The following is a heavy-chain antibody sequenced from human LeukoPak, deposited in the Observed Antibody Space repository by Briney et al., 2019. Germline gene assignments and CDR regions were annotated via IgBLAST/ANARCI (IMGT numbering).Heavy chain of an antibody. CDR1: GFTFADYA. J-gene: IGHJ4*02. Sequence: LRLYSAASGFTFADYAMYCARQAEGECLGSVSGLSWHSGSMGYVDCVMVSFTISRGSAKTSLYLQMNSLRVADTALYYCAKGFGIAVDVTSLDYWGQGTLATVCS. CDR3: AKGFGIAVDVTSLDY. V-gene: IGHV3-9*01. CDR2: LSWHSGSM. D-gene: IGHD6-19*01.